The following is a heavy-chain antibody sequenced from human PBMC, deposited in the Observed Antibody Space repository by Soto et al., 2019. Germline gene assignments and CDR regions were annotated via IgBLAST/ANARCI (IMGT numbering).Heavy chain of an antibody. CDR2: ISSSGSYI. CDR3: ARDHKYYDFWSGYTNYGMDV. V-gene: IGHV3-11*04. Sequence: QVQLVESGGGLVKPGGSLRLSCAASGFTFSDYYMSWIRQAPGKGLEWVSYISSSGSYIYYADSVKGRFTISRDNAKNSLYLQMNSLRAEDTAVYYCARDHKYYDFWSGYTNYGMDVWGQGTTVTVSS. J-gene: IGHJ6*02. D-gene: IGHD3-3*01. CDR1: GFTFSDYY.